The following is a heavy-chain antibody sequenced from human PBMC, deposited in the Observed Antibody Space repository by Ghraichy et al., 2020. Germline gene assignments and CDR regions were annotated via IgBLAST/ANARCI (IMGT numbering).Heavy chain of an antibody. J-gene: IGHJ6*02. D-gene: IGHD6-6*01. CDR2: IGTAGDT. CDR1: GFTFSSYD. CDR3: ARVRARRYGMDV. V-gene: IGHV3-13*01. Sequence: GGSLRLSCAASGFTFSSYDMHWVRQATGKGLEWVSAIGTAGDTFYQGSVKGRFTISRENAKNSLYLQMNSLRDGDTAVYYCARVRARRYGMDVWGQGTTVTVSS.